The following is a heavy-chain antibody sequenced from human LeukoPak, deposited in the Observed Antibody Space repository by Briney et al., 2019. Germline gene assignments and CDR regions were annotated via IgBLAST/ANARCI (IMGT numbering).Heavy chain of an antibody. CDR3: ARTPGITIFGVVYYYGMDV. CDR1: GGSLSRGGYY. CDR2: IYYSGST. V-gene: IGHV4-31*03. J-gene: IGHJ6*02. D-gene: IGHD3-3*01. Sequence: SETLSLTCTVSGGSLSRGGYYWSWIRQHPGTGLEWIGYIYYSGSTYYNPSLKSRVTISVDTSKNQFSLELSSVTAADTAVYYCARTPGITIFGVVYYYGMDVWGQGTTVTVSS.